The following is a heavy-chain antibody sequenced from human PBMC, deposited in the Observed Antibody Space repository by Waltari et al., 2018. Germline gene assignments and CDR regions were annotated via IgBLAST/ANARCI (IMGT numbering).Heavy chain of an antibody. Sequence: QVQLQESGPGLVKPSETLSLTCAVSGYSISSLHYWGWIRQSPGKVLEWIGYIYYSGSTYYNPSLKSRVTISVDTSKNQFSLKLSSLTAADTAVYYCARAGGDYEHAFDIWGQGTMVTVSS. V-gene: IGHV4-38-2*01. D-gene: IGHD3-16*01. CDR1: GYSISSLHY. CDR2: IYYSGST. J-gene: IGHJ3*02. CDR3: ARAGGDYEHAFDI.